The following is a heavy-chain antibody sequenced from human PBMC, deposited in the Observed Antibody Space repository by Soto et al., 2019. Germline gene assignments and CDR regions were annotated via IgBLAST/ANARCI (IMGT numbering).Heavy chain of an antibody. CDR2: IYYSGTT. J-gene: IGHJ4*02. V-gene: IGHV4-59*01. Sequence: SETLSLTCTVCGCSISNVYWSWIRQPPGKGLEWIGYIYYSGTTSYNPSLNSRVTISVDTSKNQFSLKLNSVTAADTAVYYCARESYYGSGATVVGYWGLGTLVTVS. CDR1: GCSISNVY. D-gene: IGHD3-10*01. CDR3: ARESYYGSGATVVGY.